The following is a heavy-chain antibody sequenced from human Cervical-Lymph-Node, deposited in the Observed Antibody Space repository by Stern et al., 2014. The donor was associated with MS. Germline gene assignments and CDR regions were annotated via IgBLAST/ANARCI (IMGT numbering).Heavy chain of an antibody. Sequence: QDQLVQSGAEVKGPGASVKVSCKASGYTLSSNYVHWVRQVPGQGLEWMGIINPICVTTTYAQRFQGRLTRTRDTSTRTVYLGLTSLRSDDTAVYYCALYSGTFYWGQGTLVTVSS. V-gene: IGHV1-46*01. CDR3: ALYSGTFY. J-gene: IGHJ4*02. D-gene: IGHD5-12*01. CDR1: GYTLSSNY. CDR2: INPICVTT.